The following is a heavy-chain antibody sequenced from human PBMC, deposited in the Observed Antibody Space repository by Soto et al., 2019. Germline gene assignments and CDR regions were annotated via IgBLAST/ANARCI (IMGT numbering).Heavy chain of an antibody. D-gene: IGHD2-15*01. CDR1: GFTFSSYS. CDR3: ARERGGYCSGGSCSIYYYYMDV. CDR2: ISSSSSYI. J-gene: IGHJ6*03. Sequence: VQLVESGGGLVKPGGSLRLSCAASGFTFSSYSMNWVRQAPGKGLEWVSSISSSSSYIYYADSVKGRFTISRDNAKNSLYLQMNSLRAEDTAVYYCARERGGYCSGGSCSIYYYYMDVWGKGTTVTVSS. V-gene: IGHV3-21*01.